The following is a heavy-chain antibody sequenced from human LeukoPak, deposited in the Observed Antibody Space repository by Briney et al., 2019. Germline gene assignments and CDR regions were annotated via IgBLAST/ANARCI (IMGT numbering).Heavy chain of an antibody. J-gene: IGHJ4*02. V-gene: IGHV3-30*03. CDR1: GFTFSSYE. CDR2: ISYDGSNK. CDR3: ATQSGGGGISVFDY. D-gene: IGHD4-23*01. Sequence: PGGSLRLSCAASGFTFSSYEMNWVRQAPGKGLEWVAVISYDGSNKYYADSVKGRFTISRDNSKNTLYLQMNSLRAGDTAVYYCATQSGGGGISVFDYWGQGTLLTVSS.